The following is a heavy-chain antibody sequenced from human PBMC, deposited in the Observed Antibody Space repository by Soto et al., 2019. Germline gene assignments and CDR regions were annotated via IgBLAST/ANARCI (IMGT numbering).Heavy chain of an antibody. CDR2: IYYSGST. D-gene: IGHD3-3*01. J-gene: IGHJ4*02. V-gene: IGHV4-31*03. Sequence: SETLSLTCTVSGGSISSGGYYWSWIRQHPGKGLEWIGYIYYSGSTYYNPSLKGRVTISVDTSKNQFSLKLSSVTAADTALYYWARFYDFWSGYSQLYYFDYWGQGTLVTVSS. CDR1: GGSISSGGYY. CDR3: ARFYDFWSGYSQLYYFDY.